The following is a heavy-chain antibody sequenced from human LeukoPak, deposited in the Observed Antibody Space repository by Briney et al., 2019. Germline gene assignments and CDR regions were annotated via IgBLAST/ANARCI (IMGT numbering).Heavy chain of an antibody. V-gene: IGHV3-33*08. Sequence: PGGSLRLSCTASGFTFSSYWMSWVRQAPGKGLDWVAVIWHDGSKTYYADSVKGRFTISRDNSKNTLYLQMNSLRAEDTAVFYCVRGSPNSGSQYGYWGQGTLVIVSS. D-gene: IGHD1-26*01. CDR3: VRGSPNSGSQYGY. CDR2: IWHDGSKT. J-gene: IGHJ4*02. CDR1: GFTFSSYW.